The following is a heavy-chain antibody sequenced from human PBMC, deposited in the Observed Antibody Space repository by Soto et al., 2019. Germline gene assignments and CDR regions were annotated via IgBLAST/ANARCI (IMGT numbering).Heavy chain of an antibody. D-gene: IGHD3-10*01. CDR3: ARLLGGGSGSYYRATNWFDP. CDR2: IYYSGST. J-gene: IGHJ5*02. CDR1: GGSISSSSYY. V-gene: IGHV4-39*01. Sequence: QLQLQESGPGLVKPSETLSLTCTVSGGSISSSSYYWGWIRQPPGKGLEWIGSIYYSGSTYYNPSLKSRVTISVDTSKNQFSLKLSSVTAADTAVYYCARLLGGGSGSYYRATNWFDPWGQGTLVTVSS.